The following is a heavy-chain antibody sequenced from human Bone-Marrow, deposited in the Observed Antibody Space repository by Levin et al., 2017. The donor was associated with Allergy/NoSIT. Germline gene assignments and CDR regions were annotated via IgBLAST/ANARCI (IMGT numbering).Heavy chain of an antibody. CDR2: IYPGNADT. V-gene: IGHV5-51*01. Sequence: GESLKISCNGSGYSFTNHWIGWVRQMPGKGLEWMGIIYPGNADTRYSPSFQGQVTILADKSIGTVYLQWSSLKASDTAMYYCARHPGIAVAGGYFQEWGQGTLVTVSS. CDR1: GYSFTNHW. D-gene: IGHD6-19*01. CDR3: ARHPGIAVAGGYFQE. J-gene: IGHJ1*01.